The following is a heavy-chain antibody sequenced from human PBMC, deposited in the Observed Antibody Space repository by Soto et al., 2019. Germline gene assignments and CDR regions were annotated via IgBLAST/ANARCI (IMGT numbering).Heavy chain of an antibody. V-gene: IGHV6-1*01. J-gene: IGHJ6*03. CDR3: AGITSLQWYYMDV. CDR1: GDSVSSNSSS. CDR2: TYYRSRWYN. Sequence: PSQTLSLTCAISGDSVSSNSSSWNWFRQSPSRGLEWLGRTYYRSRWYNDYAVSVKSRITVNPDTSKNQFSMHLNSVTPEDTAVYYCAGITSLQWYYMDVWDKATTVTVSS. D-gene: IGHD1-7*01.